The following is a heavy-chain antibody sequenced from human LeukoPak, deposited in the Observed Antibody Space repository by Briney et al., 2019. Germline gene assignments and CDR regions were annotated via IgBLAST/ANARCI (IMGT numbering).Heavy chain of an antibody. D-gene: IGHD6-13*01. J-gene: IGHJ4*02. Sequence: GGSLRLSCAASGFIFSSYWMHWVRQAPGKGLVWVSRINSDSISTSYGDSVKGRFTISRDNAKNTLYLQMNSLRAEDTAVYYCASSYSSPISLVVWGQGTLVTVSS. CDR2: INSDSIST. V-gene: IGHV3-74*01. CDR3: ASSYSSPISLVV. CDR1: GFIFSSYW.